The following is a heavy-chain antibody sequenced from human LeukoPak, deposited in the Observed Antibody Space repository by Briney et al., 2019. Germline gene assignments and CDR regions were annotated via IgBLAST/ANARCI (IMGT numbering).Heavy chain of an antibody. CDR2: ISSSSSYI. D-gene: IGHD3-3*01. CDR1: GFTFSSYS. V-gene: IGHV3-21*01. CDR3: AREYYDFWSGYYPPYYFDY. Sequence: PGGSLRLSCAASGFTFSSYSMDWVRQAPGKGLEWVSSISSSSSYIYYADSVKARFTISRDNAKNSLYLQMNSLRAEDTAVYYCAREYYDFWSGYYPPYYFDYWGQGTLVTVSS. J-gene: IGHJ4*02.